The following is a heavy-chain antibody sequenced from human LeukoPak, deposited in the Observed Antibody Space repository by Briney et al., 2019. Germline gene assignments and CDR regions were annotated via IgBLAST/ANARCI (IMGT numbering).Heavy chain of an antibody. CDR2: ISGSGGST. D-gene: IGHD6-13*01. V-gene: IGHV3-23*01. CDR3: AKRQALIAAAGTYFQH. Sequence: PGESLRLSCAASGFTFSSYTMSWVRQAPGKGLEWVSAISGSGGSTYYADSVKGRFTISRDNSKNALYLQMNSLRAEDTAVYYCAKRQALIAAAGTYFQHWGQGTLVTVSS. CDR1: GFTFSSYT. J-gene: IGHJ1*01.